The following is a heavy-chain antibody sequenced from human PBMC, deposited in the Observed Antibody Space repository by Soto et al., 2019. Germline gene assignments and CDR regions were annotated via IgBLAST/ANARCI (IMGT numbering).Heavy chain of an antibody. J-gene: IGHJ5*02. D-gene: IGHD2-15*01. Sequence: SETLSLTCSVSAGSLSNSYWTWIRHSQGKGLEWIGEIYHTGSTKYNPSLKSRVAISVDMSKNQFSLTLSSVTPAATAVYYSARGGPGGRLSCLCCFDRWGQGTLVIVSS. CDR2: IYHTGST. CDR1: AGSLSNSY. CDR3: ARGGPGGRLSCLCCFDR. V-gene: IGHV4-59*01.